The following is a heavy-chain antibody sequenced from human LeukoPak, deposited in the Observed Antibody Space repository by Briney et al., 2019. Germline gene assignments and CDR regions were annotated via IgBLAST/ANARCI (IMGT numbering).Heavy chain of an antibody. CDR3: ARADSSGWYFGGY. V-gene: IGHV3-74*01. D-gene: IGHD6-19*01. J-gene: IGHJ4*02. Sequence: GGSPRLSCAASGFSFSSYWMHWVRQGPGKGLVWVSRINSDGISITYADSVKGRFTISRDNAKNSLYLQMNSLRAEDTAVYYCARADSSGWYFGGYWGQGTLVTVSS. CDR1: GFSFSSYW. CDR2: INSDGISI.